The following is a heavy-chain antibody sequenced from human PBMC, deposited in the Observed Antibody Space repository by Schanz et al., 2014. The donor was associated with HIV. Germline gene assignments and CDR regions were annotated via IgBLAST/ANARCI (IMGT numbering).Heavy chain of an antibody. CDR1: GFTFSNYG. Sequence: VQLVESGGGLVKPGGSLRLSCAASGFTFSNYGMNWVRQAPGKGLEWVAVISYDGSNKYYGDSSKGRFTISRDNSKNTLYLQMNSLRPEDTAVYYCAKDAGGAMDVWGQGTTVTVSS. CDR3: AKDAGGAMDV. D-gene: IGHD3-16*01. V-gene: IGHV3-30*18. CDR2: ISYDGSNK. J-gene: IGHJ6*02.